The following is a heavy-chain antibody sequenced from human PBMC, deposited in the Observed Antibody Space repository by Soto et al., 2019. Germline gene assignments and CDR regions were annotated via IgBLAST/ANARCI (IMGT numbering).Heavy chain of an antibody. CDR3: AKDRRAGGNYGFYSDF. V-gene: IGHV3-23*01. J-gene: IGHJ4*02. CDR2: SSATGSGR. D-gene: IGHD1-7*01. Sequence: EVQLLESGEGLVQPGGSLTLSCAASGFTFSSYGMTWVRQAPGKGLEWVSFSSATGSGRYYADSVKGRFTISRDNSKNTLYLQMSSLRADDTAVYYCAKDRRAGGNYGFYSDFWGQGALVIVSS. CDR1: GFTFSSYG.